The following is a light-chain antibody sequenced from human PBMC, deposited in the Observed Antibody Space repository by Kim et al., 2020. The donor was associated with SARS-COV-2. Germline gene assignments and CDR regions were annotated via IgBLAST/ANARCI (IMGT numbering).Light chain of an antibody. J-gene: IGLJ1*01. Sequence: LSQPASVSGSPGQSITISCTGTSSDIGGYNYISWYQQHPGEAPKLMIYDVSNRPSGVSNRFSGSKSGNTASLTISGLQAEDEADYYCSSYTSSSALYVFGTGTKVTVL. V-gene: IGLV2-14*03. CDR1: SSDIGGYNY. CDR2: DVS. CDR3: SSYTSSSALYV.